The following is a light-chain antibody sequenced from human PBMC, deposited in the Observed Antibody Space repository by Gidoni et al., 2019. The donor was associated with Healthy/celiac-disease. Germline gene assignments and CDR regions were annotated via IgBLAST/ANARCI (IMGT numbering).Light chain of an antibody. CDR1: QSVSSY. CDR2: DAS. V-gene: IGKV3-11*01. CDR3: QQRSNWPPIFT. J-gene: IGKJ3*01. Sequence: EIVLTQSPATLSLSPGERATLSCRASQSVSSYLAWYQQKPGQAPRLLIYDASNRATGIPARFSGSVSGTDFTLTISSLEPEDFAVYYCQQRSNWPPIFTFGPGTKVEIK.